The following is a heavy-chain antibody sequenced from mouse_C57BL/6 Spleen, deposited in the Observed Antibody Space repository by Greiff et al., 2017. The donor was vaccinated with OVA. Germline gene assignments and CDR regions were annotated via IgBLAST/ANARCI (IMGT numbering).Heavy chain of an antibody. CDR3: ARGGREYFDY. Sequence: EVHLVESEGGLVQPGSSMTLSCTASGFTFSDYYMAWVRQVPEKGLEWVAYINYDGSSTYYLDSLKSRFIISRDNAKNKLYLQSSRLKSKDTATYDCARGGREYFDYWGQGTTLTVSS. CDR1: GFTFSDYY. D-gene: IGHD3-3*01. J-gene: IGHJ2*01. CDR2: INYDGSST. V-gene: IGHV5-16*01.